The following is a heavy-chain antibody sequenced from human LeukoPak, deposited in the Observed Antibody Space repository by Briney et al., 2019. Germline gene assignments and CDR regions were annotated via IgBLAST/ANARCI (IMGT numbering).Heavy chain of an antibody. V-gene: IGHV5-51*01. D-gene: IGHD3-10*01. CDR1: GCTFITYW. J-gene: IGHJ4*02. Sequence: GESLKISCNGSGCTFITYWIGWVRQMPGKGLEWMGIIYPGDSDTRYSPSFQGQVSISADKSISTAYLQWSSLKASDTAMYYCARGSGARGGSATYALNYWGQGTLVTVSS. CDR3: ARGSGARGGSATYALNY. CDR2: IYPGDSDT.